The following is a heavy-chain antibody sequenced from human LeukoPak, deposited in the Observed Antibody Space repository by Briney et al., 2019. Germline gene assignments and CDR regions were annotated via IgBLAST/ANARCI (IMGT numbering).Heavy chain of an antibody. CDR3: ARLLKYYYDSSGSGEDWYFDL. Sequence: GGSLRLSCAASGFTVSVHYMGWARQAPGKGLEWVSVIHSGGTTYYADSVKGRFTISRDNSKNTLYLQMNSLRDGDTAVYYCARLLKYYYDSSGSGEDWYFDLWGRGTLVTVSS. V-gene: IGHV3-53*01. CDR2: IHSGGTT. CDR1: GFTVSVHY. D-gene: IGHD3-22*01. J-gene: IGHJ2*01.